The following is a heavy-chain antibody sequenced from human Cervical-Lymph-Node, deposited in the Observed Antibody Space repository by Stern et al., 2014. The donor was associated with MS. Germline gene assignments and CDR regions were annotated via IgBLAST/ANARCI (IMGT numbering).Heavy chain of an antibody. V-gene: IGHV3-74*01. CDR3: ARDSRDGLDI. D-gene: IGHD5-24*01. J-gene: IGHJ3*02. Sequence: EVHLVESGGGLVQPGGSLRLSCAASGFSFSGFWMNWVRQVPGKGLMCVSRIKYDGSYTSYADSVKGRFTISRDNAKSTLYLQMNSLRDGDTAVYYCARDSRDGLDIWGQGTMVTVSP. CDR1: GFSFSGFW. CDR2: IKYDGSYT.